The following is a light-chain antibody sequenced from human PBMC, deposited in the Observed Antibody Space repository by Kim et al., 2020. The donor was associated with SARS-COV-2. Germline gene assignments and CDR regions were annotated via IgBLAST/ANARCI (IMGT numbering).Light chain of an antibody. V-gene: IGKV3-20*01. CDR3: QQYGSSPLT. J-gene: IGKJ4*01. CDR1: QSVGRRY. Sequence: EIVLTQSPGTLSLSPGDRATLSCRASQSVGRRYLAWYQQKPGQAPRLLIYGASTRATGVPNRFSGSGSGTDFTLTVSSLEPEDFAVYYCQQYGSSPLTFGGGTKVDI. CDR2: GAS.